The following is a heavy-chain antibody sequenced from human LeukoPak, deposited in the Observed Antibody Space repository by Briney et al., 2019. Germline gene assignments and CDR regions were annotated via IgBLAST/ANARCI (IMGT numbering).Heavy chain of an antibody. J-gene: IGHJ4*02. Sequence: GASVEVSCKTSGYTFTSYAMNWVRQAPGQGLEWMGWINTNTGNPTYAQGFTGRFVFSLDTSVSTAYLEISSLKAEDTAVYYCARVGVPMIWYYFDYWGQGTLVTVSS. CDR2: INTNTGNP. CDR1: GYTFTSYA. CDR3: ARVGVPMIWYYFDY. V-gene: IGHV7-4-1*02. D-gene: IGHD3/OR15-3a*01.